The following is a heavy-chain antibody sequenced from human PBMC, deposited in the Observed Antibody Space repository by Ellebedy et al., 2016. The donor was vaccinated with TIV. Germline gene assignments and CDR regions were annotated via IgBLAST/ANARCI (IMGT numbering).Heavy chain of an antibody. CDR1: GGSISSYY. D-gene: IGHD1-26*01. CDR3: ARDHGGLGSYGVDY. V-gene: IGHV4-59*06. CDR2: IYYSGST. Sequence: SETLSLTXTVSGGSISSYYWSWIRQHPGKGLEWIGYIYYSGSTYYNPSLKSRITISVDTSKNQFSLKLSSVTAADTAVYYCARDHGGLGSYGVDYWGQGTLITVSS. J-gene: IGHJ4*02.